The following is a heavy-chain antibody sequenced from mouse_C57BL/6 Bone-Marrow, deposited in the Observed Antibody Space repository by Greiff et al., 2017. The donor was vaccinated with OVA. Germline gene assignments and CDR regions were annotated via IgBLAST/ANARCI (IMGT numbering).Heavy chain of an antibody. D-gene: IGHD1-1*01. V-gene: IGHV1-69*01. CDR1: GYTFTSYW. Sequence: VQLQQPGAELVMPGASVKLSCKASGYTFTSYWMHWVKQRPGQGLEWIGEIDPSDSYTNYNQKFKGKSTLTVDKSSSTAYMQLSSLTSEDSAVYYCARKRITTVVEDHYYAMDYWGQGTSVTVSS. J-gene: IGHJ4*01. CDR3: ARKRITTVVEDHYYAMDY. CDR2: IDPSDSYT.